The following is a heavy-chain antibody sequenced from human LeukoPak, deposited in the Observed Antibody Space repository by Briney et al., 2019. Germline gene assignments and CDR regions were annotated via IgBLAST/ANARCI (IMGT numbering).Heavy chain of an antibody. CDR3: ARDAGNSGYGCDL. J-gene: IGHJ5*02. CDR1: GFTFSSNG. V-gene: IGHV3-7*01. Sequence: GGSLRLSCAASGFTFSSNGMSWVRQAPGKGLEWVANIWHDGSAKYYVDSVKGRFIISRDNAKNSLFLQMNSLRAEDTAVYYCARDAGNSGYGCDLWGQGTLVTVSS. D-gene: IGHD5-12*01. CDR2: IWHDGSAK.